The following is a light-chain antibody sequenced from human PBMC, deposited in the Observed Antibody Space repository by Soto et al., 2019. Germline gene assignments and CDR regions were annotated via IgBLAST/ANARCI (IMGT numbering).Light chain of an antibody. CDR2: GAS. Sequence: DIQLTHSPSFLSASVGDRVTITCRASQGIRSYLAWYQQRPGKAPELLTYGASTLRPGGASRFSGSGSGTEFTLTISSLQPEDFATYFCQQLNTFPPFFTFGPGTKVDIK. CDR3: QQLNTFPPFFT. CDR1: QGIRSY. J-gene: IGKJ3*01. V-gene: IGKV1-9*01.